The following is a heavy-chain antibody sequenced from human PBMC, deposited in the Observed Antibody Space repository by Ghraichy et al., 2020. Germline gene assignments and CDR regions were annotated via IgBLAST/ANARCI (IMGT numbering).Heavy chain of an antibody. CDR3: ARTFYDDNSAYRPSDV. V-gene: IGHV3-7*03. CDR1: GFTFSAHW. Sequence: GGSLRLSCAASGFTFSAHWMSWVRQAPGKGLEGVANIKQDGSEIYSVDSVKGRFIISRDNAKNSLYLQMNSLRAEDTAVYYCARTFYDDNSAYRPSDVWGQGTLVAVSS. J-gene: IGHJ4*02. D-gene: IGHD3-22*01. CDR2: IKQDGSEI.